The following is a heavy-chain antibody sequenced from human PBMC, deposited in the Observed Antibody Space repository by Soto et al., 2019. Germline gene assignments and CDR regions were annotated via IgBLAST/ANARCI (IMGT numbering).Heavy chain of an antibody. CDR3: ASLRRGNPYYDFWSGYPNWFDP. Sequence: QLQLQESGPGLVNPSETLSLTCTVSGGSISSSSYYWGWIRQPPGKGLEWIGSIYYSGSTYYNPSLKRRVTISVDTSKNQFSLKLSSVTAADTAVYYCASLRRGNPYYDFWSGYPNWFDPWGQGTLVTVSS. D-gene: IGHD3-3*01. V-gene: IGHV4-39*01. J-gene: IGHJ5*02. CDR1: GGSISSSSYY. CDR2: IYYSGST.